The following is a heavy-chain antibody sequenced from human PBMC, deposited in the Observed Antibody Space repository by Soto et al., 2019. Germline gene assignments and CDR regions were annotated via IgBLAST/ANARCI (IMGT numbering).Heavy chain of an antibody. V-gene: IGHV3-23*01. Sequence: GGSLRLSCAASGFTFSSYAMSWVRQAPGKGLEWVSAISGSGGSTYYADSVKGRFTISRDNSKNTLYLQMNSLRAEDTAVYYCAKYPLSIPGSYSYYFDYWGQGTLVTVSS. CDR1: GFTFSSYA. D-gene: IGHD3-10*01. CDR2: ISGSGGST. J-gene: IGHJ4*02. CDR3: AKYPLSIPGSYSYYFDY.